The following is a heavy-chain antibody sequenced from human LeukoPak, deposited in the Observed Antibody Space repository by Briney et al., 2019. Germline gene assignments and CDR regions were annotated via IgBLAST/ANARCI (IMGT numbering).Heavy chain of an antibody. CDR2: ISYDGSNK. J-gene: IGHJ4*02. CDR1: GFTFSSYD. V-gene: IGHV3-30-3*01. CDR3: ASGVNYFDY. D-gene: IGHD3-3*01. Sequence: GRSLRLSCAASGFTFSSYDMHWVRQAPGKGLEWVAVISYDGSNKYYADSVKGRFTISRDNAKNSLYLQMNSLRADDTAVYYCASGVNYFDYWGQGTLVTVSS.